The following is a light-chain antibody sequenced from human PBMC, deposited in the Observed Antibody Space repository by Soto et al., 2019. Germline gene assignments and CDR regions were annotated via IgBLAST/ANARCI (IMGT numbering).Light chain of an antibody. CDR2: GAS. J-gene: IGKJ5*01. CDR3: QQYGSSPIT. V-gene: IGKV3-20*01. CDR1: QSITGSY. Sequence: EIVMTQSPATLSVSPGERATLSCRASQSITGSYLAWYQQTPGQAPRLLIYGASSRATGVPDRFSGSGSGTDFTLTISRLEPEDFAVYYCQQYGSSPITFGQGTRLEIK.